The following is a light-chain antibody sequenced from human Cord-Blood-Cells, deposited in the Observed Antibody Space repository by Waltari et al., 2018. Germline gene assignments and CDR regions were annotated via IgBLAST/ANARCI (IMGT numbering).Light chain of an antibody. CDR2: EDN. CDR3: QSYDSSNQV. CDR1: SGSIASTY. J-gene: IGLJ3*02. V-gene: IGLV6-57*03. Sequence: NFMLTQPHSVSASPAKTVTISCTRSSGSIASTYVQWYQQRPGSAPTTVIYEDNQRPSGVPDRFSGSIDSSSNSASLTISGLKTEDEADYYCQSYDSSNQVFGGGTKLTVL.